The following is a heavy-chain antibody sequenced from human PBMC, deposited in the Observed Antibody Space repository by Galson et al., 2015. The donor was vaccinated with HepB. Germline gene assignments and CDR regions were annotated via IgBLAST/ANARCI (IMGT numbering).Heavy chain of an antibody. D-gene: IGHD5-24*01. CDR2: VGSSGGYK. CDR1: GFTFSDYY. V-gene: IGHV3-11*06. CDR3: ARGRERDVYSFEDY. Sequence: SLRLSCAASGFTFSDYYMTWIRQAPGKGLEWVSYVGSSGGYKNYADSVKGRFTVSRDNAKNSLYLQMNSLRAEDTALYYCARGRERDVYSFEDYWGQGTLVTVSS. J-gene: IGHJ4*02.